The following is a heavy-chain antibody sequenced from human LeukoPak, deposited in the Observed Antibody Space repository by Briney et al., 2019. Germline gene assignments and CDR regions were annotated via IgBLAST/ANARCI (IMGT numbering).Heavy chain of an antibody. J-gene: IGHJ3*02. Sequence: GGSLRLSCAASGFTFSSYGMHWVRQAPGKGLECVAFIRYDGSNKYYADSVKGRFTISRDNSKDTLYLQMNSLRAEDTAVYYCARDLGPHSSSPNSGAFDIWGQGTMVTVSS. V-gene: IGHV3-30*02. CDR1: GFTFSSYG. CDR2: IRYDGSNK. D-gene: IGHD6-6*01. CDR3: ARDLGPHSSSPNSGAFDI.